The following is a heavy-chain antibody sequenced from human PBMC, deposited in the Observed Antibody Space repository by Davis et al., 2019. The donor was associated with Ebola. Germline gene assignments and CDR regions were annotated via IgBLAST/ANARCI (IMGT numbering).Heavy chain of an antibody. Sequence: MPSETLSLTCTVSGGSISSSSYYWGWIRQPPGKGPEWIGSIYYSGSTYYNPSLKSRVTISVDTSKNQFSLKLSSVTAADTAVYYCARRKLRFPTDYGMDVWGQGTTVTVSS. V-gene: IGHV4-39*01. CDR3: ARRKLRFPTDYGMDV. J-gene: IGHJ6*02. CDR2: IYYSGST. D-gene: IGHD3-3*01. CDR1: GGSISSSSYY.